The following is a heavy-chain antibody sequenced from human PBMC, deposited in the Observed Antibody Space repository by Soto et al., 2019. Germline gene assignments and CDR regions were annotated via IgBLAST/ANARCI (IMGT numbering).Heavy chain of an antibody. V-gene: IGHV4-31*03. CDR3: ARGRKVVVAASSKYNWFDP. CDR1: GGSISSGGYY. CDR2: IYYSGST. J-gene: IGHJ5*02. Sequence: SETLSLTCTVSGGSISSGGYYWSWIRQHPGKGLEWIGYIYYSGSTYYNPSLKTRVTISVDTSKNQFSLKLSSVTAADTAVYYCARGRKVVVAASSKYNWFDPWGQGTXVTVS. D-gene: IGHD2-15*01.